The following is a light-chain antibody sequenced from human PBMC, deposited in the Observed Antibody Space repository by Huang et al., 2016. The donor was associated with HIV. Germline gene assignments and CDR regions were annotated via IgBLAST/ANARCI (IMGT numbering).Light chain of an antibody. CDR3: QQYGSSRT. V-gene: IGKV3-20*01. CDR1: QSVSTSY. CDR2: GAS. Sequence: EIVLTQSPGPLSLSPGDRATLSCRPSQSVSTSYLAWYPQKPGQAPRLLIYGASSRATGIPDRVSGRGAGTDFTLTISRLEPEDFAVYYCQQYGSSRTFGQGTKVEIK. J-gene: IGKJ1*01.